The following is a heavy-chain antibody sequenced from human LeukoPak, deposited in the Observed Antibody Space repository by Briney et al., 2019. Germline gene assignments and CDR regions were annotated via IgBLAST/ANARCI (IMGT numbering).Heavy chain of an antibody. Sequence: ASVKVSCKASGGTFSSYAISWVRQAPGQGLEWMGRIIPILGIANYAQKLQGRVTMTTDTSTSTAYMELRSLRSDDTAVYYCARDRGWELLPLPHDYWGQGPLVTVSS. CDR1: GGTFSSYA. D-gene: IGHD1-26*01. CDR3: ARDRGWELLPLPHDY. V-gene: IGHV1-69*04. J-gene: IGHJ4*02. CDR2: IIPILGIA.